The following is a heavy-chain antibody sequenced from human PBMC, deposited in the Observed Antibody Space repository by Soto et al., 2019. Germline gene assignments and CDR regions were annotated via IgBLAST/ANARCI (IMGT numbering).Heavy chain of an antibody. CDR1: GGSFSGYY. D-gene: IGHD5-18*01. J-gene: IGHJ4*02. V-gene: IGHV4-34*01. CDR3: ARGRGAMVTWDY. Sequence: SETLSLTCAVYGGSFSGYYWSWIRQPPGKGLEWIGEINHSGSTNYNPSLKSRVTISVDTSKNQFSLKLSSVTAADTAVYYCARGRGAMVTWDYWGQGTLVTVSS. CDR2: INHSGST.